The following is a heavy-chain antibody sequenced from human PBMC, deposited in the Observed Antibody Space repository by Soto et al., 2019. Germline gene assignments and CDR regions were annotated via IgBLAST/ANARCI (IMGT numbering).Heavy chain of an antibody. Sequence: QVQLVQSGGEVKKPGASVKVSCKASGDTVTNYGISWVRQAPGQGLEWMGWISFYNGHTNYAQKLQGRVTLTTDTSTSTAYMELRSLRSDDTAVYFCASATSIAVAGKESWGQATLVTVSS. J-gene: IGHJ4*02. CDR1: GDTVTNYG. CDR2: ISFYNGHT. D-gene: IGHD6-19*01. CDR3: ASATSIAVAGKES. V-gene: IGHV1-18*01.